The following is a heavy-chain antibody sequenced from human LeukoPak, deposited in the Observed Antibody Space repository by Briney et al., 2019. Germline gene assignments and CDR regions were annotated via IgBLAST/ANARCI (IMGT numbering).Heavy chain of an antibody. CDR2: ISASGST. Sequence: SETLSLTCTVSGGSISSYYWSWIRQPAGKGLEWIGRISASGSTNYAPSLRSRVTMSVDTSTNQFSLKLSSVTAADTAVYYCATDISWFDPSGRGTLVTVYS. CDR3: ATDISWFDP. J-gene: IGHJ5*02. CDR1: GGSISSYY. V-gene: IGHV4-4*07.